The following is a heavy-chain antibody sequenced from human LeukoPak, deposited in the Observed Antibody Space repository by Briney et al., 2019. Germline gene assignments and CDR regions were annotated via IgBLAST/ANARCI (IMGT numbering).Heavy chain of an antibody. CDR1: GFIFSSYA. CDR2: IRTSGET. Sequence: GGSLRLSCAASGFIFSSYAISWVRQAPGKGLEWVSGIRTSGETFYADSVKRRFTISRDISKSTVYLQMSSLRAEDSAIYYCASLSYDVWTGINWFDPWGQGTLVTVSS. CDR3: ASLSYDVWTGINWFDP. D-gene: IGHD3-3*01. J-gene: IGHJ5*02. V-gene: IGHV3-23*01.